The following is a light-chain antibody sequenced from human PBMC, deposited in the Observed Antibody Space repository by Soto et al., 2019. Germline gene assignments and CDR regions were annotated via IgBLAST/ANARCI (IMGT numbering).Light chain of an antibody. CDR3: AAWDDSLRGWV. Sequence: QTVVTQPPSASGTPGQRITMSCSGTNSNIGGHSVYWYQQFPGTAPKLLLYRDSQRPSGVPDRFSGSRSGTSSSLAISGLRSEDEADYYCAAWDDSLRGWVFGGGTKLTVL. CDR1: NSNIGGHS. J-gene: IGLJ3*02. V-gene: IGLV1-47*02. CDR2: RDS.